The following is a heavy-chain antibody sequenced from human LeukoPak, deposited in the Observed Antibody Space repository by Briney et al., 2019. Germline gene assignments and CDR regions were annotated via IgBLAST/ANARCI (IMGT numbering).Heavy chain of an antibody. Sequence: GGSLRLSCAASLVTFSIYSVNRVRQAPGKGLEWVSYISSTASTLYYADSVKGRFTISRDNAKNSLYLQMNSLRDEDTAVYYCACQYSSSWHYWAQGSLVTVSS. CDR3: ACQYSSSWHY. CDR1: LVTFSIYS. V-gene: IGHV3-48*02. CDR2: ISSTASTL. J-gene: IGHJ4*02. D-gene: IGHD6-13*01.